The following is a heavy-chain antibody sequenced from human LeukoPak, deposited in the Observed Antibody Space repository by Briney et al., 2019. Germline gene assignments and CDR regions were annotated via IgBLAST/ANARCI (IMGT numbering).Heavy chain of an antibody. D-gene: IGHD2-15*01. V-gene: IGHV2-5*02. J-gene: IGHJ4*02. CDR1: GFSVSTIGVG. CDR2: IYWDDQK. CDR3: ACRVLASGALGY. Sequence: SGPTLVKPTQTLTLTCSLSGFSVSTIGVGVSWIRQPPGKALEWLANIYWDDQKFYNVSLRSRLTITKDASKNEVVLTMTNMDPVDTATYFCACRVLASGALGYWGRGTLVTVSS.